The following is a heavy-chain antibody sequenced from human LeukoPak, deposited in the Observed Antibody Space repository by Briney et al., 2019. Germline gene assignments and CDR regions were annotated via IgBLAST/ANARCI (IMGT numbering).Heavy chain of an antibody. Sequence: GESLKISCKGSGYSFTSYWIGWVRQMPGKRLEWMGIIYPGDSDTRYSPSFQGQVTISADKPISTAYLQWSSLKASDTAMYYCARRDYYGSGSYGPYFGYWGQGTLVTVSS. CDR2: IYPGDSDT. V-gene: IGHV5-51*01. CDR3: ARRDYYGSGSYGPYFGY. CDR1: GYSFTSYW. D-gene: IGHD3-10*01. J-gene: IGHJ4*02.